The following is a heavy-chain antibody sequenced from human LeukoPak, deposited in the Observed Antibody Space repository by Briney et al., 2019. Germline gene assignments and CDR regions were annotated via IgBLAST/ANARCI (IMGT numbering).Heavy chain of an antibody. CDR2: ISGNGGRT. CDR1: AFTFSTFA. CDR3: ARDFDRSGDYHHFDV. Sequence: GGSLRLSCAASAFTFSTFAMSWVRQAPGKGLEWVSTISGNGGRTYYADSVKGRFTISRDNAKNSLYLQMDSLRAEDTAVYYCARDFDRSGDYHHFDVWGQGTLVTVSS. D-gene: IGHD3-9*01. J-gene: IGHJ4*02. V-gene: IGHV3-23*01.